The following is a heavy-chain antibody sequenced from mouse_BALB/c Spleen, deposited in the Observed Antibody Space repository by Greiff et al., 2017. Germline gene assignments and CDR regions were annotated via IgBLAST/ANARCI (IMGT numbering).Heavy chain of an antibody. CDR1: GFTFSSYA. CDR2: ISSGGST. V-gene: IGHV5-6-5*01. D-gene: IGHD2-4*01. CDR3: ARGGGGYDYDALFDY. Sequence: EVKLQESGGGLVKPGGSLKLSCAASGFTFSSYAMSWVRQTPEKRLEWVASISSGGSTYYPDSVKGRFTISRDNARNILYLQMSSLRSEDTAMYYCARGGGGYDYDALFDYWGQGTTLTVSS. J-gene: IGHJ2*01.